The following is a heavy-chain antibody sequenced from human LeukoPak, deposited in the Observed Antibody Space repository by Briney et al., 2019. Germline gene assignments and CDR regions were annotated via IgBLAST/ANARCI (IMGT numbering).Heavy chain of an antibody. J-gene: IGHJ6*03. CDR1: GFTFSTYT. V-gene: IGHV3-15*01. CDR3: TANYYYYMDV. Sequence: GGSLRLSCAASGFTFSTYTMNWVRQAPGKGLEWVGRIKSKTDGGTTDYAAPVKGRFTISRDDSKNTLYLQMNSLKTEDTAVYYCTANYYYYMDVWGKGTTVTVSS. CDR2: IKSKTDGGTT.